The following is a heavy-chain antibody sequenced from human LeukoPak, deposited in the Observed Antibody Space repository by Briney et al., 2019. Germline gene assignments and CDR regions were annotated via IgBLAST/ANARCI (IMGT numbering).Heavy chain of an antibody. Sequence: PGGSLRLSCAASGFTFTTYTMNWIRQAPGEGLEWLSSINSVSSSIYYADSVKGRFTISRDNAKNSLYLQMSSLRAEDTAVYYCASAGWFGELCLDFWGQGTLVTVSS. D-gene: IGHD3-10*01. CDR3: ASAGWFGELCLDF. J-gene: IGHJ4*02. CDR1: GFTFTTYT. CDR2: INSVSSSI. V-gene: IGHV3-21*01.